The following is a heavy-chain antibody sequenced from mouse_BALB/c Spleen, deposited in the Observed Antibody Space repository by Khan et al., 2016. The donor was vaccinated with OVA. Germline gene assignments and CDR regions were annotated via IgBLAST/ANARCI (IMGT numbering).Heavy chain of an antibody. D-gene: IGHD4-1*01. V-gene: IGHV5-6*01. CDR3: ARCFTGSFAF. CDR1: GFTFSSYS. Sequence: EVELVESGGDLVKPGGSLKLSCAASGFTFSSYSMSWVRQTPDKRLEWVASISSGGDYTYYPDIVKGRFTISRDNAKNTLYLEMSSLKSEDTAVYYCARCFTGSFAFWGQGTLVTVSA. J-gene: IGHJ3*01. CDR2: ISSGGDYT.